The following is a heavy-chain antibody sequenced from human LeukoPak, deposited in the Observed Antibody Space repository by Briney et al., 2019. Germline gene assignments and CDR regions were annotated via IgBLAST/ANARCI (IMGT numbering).Heavy chain of an antibody. CDR1: GYTFANYW. J-gene: IGHJ3*02. Sequence: GESLKISCRGSGYTFANYWIAWVHQMPGKGLEWMGLIYPRDSDTTCNPAFPGQVTFSADTSINIAYLQLSGLKASDTAIYYCARRYSKLGDQRDAFDIWGQGTMVTVSS. D-gene: IGHD3-16*01. CDR2: IYPRDSDT. CDR3: ARRYSKLGDQRDAFDI. V-gene: IGHV5-51*07.